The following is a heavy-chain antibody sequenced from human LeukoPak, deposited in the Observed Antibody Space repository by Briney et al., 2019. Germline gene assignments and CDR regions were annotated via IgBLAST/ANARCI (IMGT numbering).Heavy chain of an antibody. D-gene: IGHD1-26*01. CDR3: AKHNSGNFIYFDS. J-gene: IGHJ4*02. Sequence: PGGSLRLSCAASGFTFSLYAMSWVRQAPGKGLEWVSGITGSGGTTYYADSVKGRFTLSRDNSKNTLYLQMNSLGAEGTAVYYCAKHNSGNFIYFDSWGQGALVTVSS. CDR2: ITGSGGTT. V-gene: IGHV3-23*01. CDR1: GFTFSLYA.